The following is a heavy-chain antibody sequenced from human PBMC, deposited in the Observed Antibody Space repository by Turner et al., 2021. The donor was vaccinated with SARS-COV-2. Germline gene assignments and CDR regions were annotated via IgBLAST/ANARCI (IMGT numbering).Heavy chain of an antibody. CDR3: AKDQVSGDGYVVFDY. D-gene: IGHD5-12*01. CDR2: IVGSGYST. V-gene: IGHV3-23*01. CDR1: GFPFSIYA. Sequence: EVQLLESGGVLVQSGGSLRISCVASGFPFSIYAMNWVRQAPGKGLEWFSTIVGSGYSTYYADSVKGRFTISRDNSKNTVYLQMNSLRDEDTALYYCAKDQVSGDGYVVFDYLGQGTQVTVSS. J-gene: IGHJ4*02.